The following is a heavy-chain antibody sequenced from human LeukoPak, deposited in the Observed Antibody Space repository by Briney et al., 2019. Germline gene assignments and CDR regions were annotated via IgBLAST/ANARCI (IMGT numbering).Heavy chain of an antibody. J-gene: IGHJ5*02. V-gene: IGHV4-38-2*02. Sequence: SETLSLTCSVSGYSISSGYYWGWIRQPPGKGLEWIGSISHSGSTYYNPSLKSRVTISVDTSKNQFSLKLSSVTAADTAVYYCARDSGYYDFWSGYFLSATPGGGFDPWGQGTLVTVSS. CDR3: ARDSGYYDFWSGYFLSATPGGGFDP. CDR1: GYSISSGYY. D-gene: IGHD3-3*01. CDR2: ISHSGST.